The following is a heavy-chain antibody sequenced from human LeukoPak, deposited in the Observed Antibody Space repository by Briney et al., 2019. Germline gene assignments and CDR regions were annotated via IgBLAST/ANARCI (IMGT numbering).Heavy chain of an antibody. V-gene: IGHV3-30-3*01. CDR2: ILKDGSNA. J-gene: IGHJ3*02. D-gene: IGHD2-21*02. Sequence: GGSLRLSCTASAFTFDNFPMHWVRQAPGKGLDWVALILKDGSNAFYADSVKGRFTISRDNSKNTLYLQMNSLRAEDTAVYYCARTYCGGDCYDAFDIWGQGTMVTVSS. CDR1: AFTFDNFP. CDR3: ARTYCGGDCYDAFDI.